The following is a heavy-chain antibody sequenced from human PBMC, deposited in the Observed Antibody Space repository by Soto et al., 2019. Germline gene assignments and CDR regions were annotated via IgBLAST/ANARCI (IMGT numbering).Heavy chain of an antibody. CDR1: GVSISSRDSY. J-gene: IGHJ3*02. D-gene: IGHD3-22*01. Sequence: QVQLQESGPGLVKPSETLSLTCSVSGVSISSRDSYWSWIRQSPGKGLEWIGYIYYSGTTFYNPSFMGRSSSSEDTSKNHLYLRLSSLTAADTAVYYCARDPYYDRSGYRGAFHIWGQGAAVTVS. V-gene: IGHV4-30-4*01. CDR2: IYYSGTT. CDR3: ARDPYYDRSGYRGAFHI.